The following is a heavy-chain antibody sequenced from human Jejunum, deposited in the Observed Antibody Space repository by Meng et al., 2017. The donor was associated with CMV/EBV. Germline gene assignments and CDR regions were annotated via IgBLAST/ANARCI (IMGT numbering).Heavy chain of an antibody. D-gene: IGHD5-12*01. J-gene: IGHJ4*02. CDR1: VYTFPGYH. CDR2: LNPKSGDT. CDR3: ARGGGYDFDY. V-gene: IGHV1-2*06. Sequence: VSCKASVYTFPGYHIHWVRQAPRQGLEWMGRLNPKSGDTDYAPKFQGRVTVARDTSITTAYMELNSLKSDDTAVYYCARGGGYDFDYWGQGSLVTVSS.